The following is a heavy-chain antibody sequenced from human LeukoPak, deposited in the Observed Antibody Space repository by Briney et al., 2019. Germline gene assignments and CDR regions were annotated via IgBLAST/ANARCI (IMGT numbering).Heavy chain of an antibody. CDR3: AKKGATTGDFDY. CDR1: GFTFSNFL. D-gene: IGHD1-26*01. J-gene: IGHJ4*02. Sequence: PGGSLRLSCAASGFTFSNFLMTWVRQAPGKGPEWVSANSGSGGDTYYADSVKGRFTISRDNSKNTLYLQMNSLRAEDTAVYYCAKKGATTGDFDYWGQGTLVTVSS. CDR2: NSGSGGDT. V-gene: IGHV3-23*01.